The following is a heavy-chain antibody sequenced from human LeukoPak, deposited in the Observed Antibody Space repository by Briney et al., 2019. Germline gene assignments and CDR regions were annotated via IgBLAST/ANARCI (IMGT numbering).Heavy chain of an antibody. D-gene: IGHD2-15*01. CDR3: ATGGWYPNH. Sequence: GRSLRLSCAASGFTFSSYGMHWVRQAPGKGLEWVAVISYDGSNKYYADSVKGRFTISRDNAKNSLYLQMNSLSAEDTAVYLCATGGWYPNHWGQGTLVTVSS. CDR2: ISYDGSNK. CDR1: GFTFSSYG. J-gene: IGHJ5*02. V-gene: IGHV3-30*03.